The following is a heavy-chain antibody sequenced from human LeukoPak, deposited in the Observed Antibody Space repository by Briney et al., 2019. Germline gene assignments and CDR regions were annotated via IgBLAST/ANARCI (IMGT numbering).Heavy chain of an antibody. V-gene: IGHV4-59*01. Sequence: SEPLSLTCTVSGGSINSYYWSWIRQPPGKGLEWIGYIYYTGSTNYNPSLKSRVIISVDTSKNQFSLKLSSVTAADTAMYYCASAPTACSSSGCYAVDYWGQGTLVTVSS. J-gene: IGHJ4*02. CDR3: ASAPTACSSSGCYAVDY. CDR1: GGSINSYY. CDR2: IYYTGST. D-gene: IGHD2-2*01.